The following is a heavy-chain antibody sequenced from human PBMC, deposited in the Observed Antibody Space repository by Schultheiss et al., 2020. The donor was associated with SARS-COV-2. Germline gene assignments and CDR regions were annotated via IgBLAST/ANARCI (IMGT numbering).Heavy chain of an antibody. V-gene: IGHV4-4*07. CDR2: IYTSGST. CDR3: ARDTGGYYDSSGYLY. CDR1: GGSISSYY. D-gene: IGHD3-22*01. J-gene: IGHJ4*02. Sequence: SQTLSLTCTVSGGSISSYYWSWIRQPPGKGLEWIGRIYTSGSTNYNPSLKSRVTISVDTSKNQFSLKLSSVTAADTAVYYCARDTGGYYDSSGYLYWGQGTLVTVSS.